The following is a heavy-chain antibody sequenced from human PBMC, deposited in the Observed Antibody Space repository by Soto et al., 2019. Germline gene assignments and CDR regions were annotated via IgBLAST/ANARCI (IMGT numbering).Heavy chain of an antibody. V-gene: IGHV1-3*01. D-gene: IGHD2-21*01. Sequence: RLEWMGWINAGNGNTRYSQKFQGRVTITRDTSASTAYMELSSLRSEDTALYYCARDRLHRTSSITFDYRGQGALVTVSS. J-gene: IGHJ4*02. CDR2: INAGNGNT. CDR3: ARDRLHRTSSITFDY.